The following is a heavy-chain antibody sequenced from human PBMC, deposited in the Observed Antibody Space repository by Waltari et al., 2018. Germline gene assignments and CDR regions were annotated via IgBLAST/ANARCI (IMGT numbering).Heavy chain of an antibody. V-gene: IGHV4-38-2*02. CDR2: IYHSGST. Sequence: QVRLQESGPGLVKPSETLSLTCTVSGYSISSGYYWGWIRQPPGKGLEWIGSIYHSGSTYYNPSLKSRVTISVDTSKNQFSLKLSSVTAADTAVYYCAREHVVVVADPSGAFDIWGQGTMVTVSS. D-gene: IGHD2-15*01. CDR3: AREHVVVVADPSGAFDI. J-gene: IGHJ3*02. CDR1: GYSISSGYY.